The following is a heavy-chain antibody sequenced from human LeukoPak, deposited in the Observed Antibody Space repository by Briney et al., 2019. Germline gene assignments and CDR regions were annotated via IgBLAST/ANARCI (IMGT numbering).Heavy chain of an antibody. J-gene: IGHJ5*02. CDR3: ARDRGVVEQFDP. Sequence: PGGTLRLSCAASGFTSSSYWMSWVRQAPGKGLEWVANIKKNGSEKYYVDSVKGRFTISRDNAKNSLYLQMNSLRAEDTAVYYGARDRGVVEQFDPWGQGTLVTVSS. CDR1: GFTSSSYW. CDR2: IKKNGSEK. D-gene: IGHD2-15*01. V-gene: IGHV3-7*04.